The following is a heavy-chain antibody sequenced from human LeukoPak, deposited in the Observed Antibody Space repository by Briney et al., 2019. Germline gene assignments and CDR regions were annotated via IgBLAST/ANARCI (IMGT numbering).Heavy chain of an antibody. CDR2: THYSGST. J-gene: IGHJ4*02. V-gene: IGHV4-59*01. CDR3: ARDSPSSGWYPRPLYYFDY. CDR1: GGSISSYY. Sequence: SETLSLTCTVSGGSISSYYWSWIRQPPGKGLEWIGYTHYSGSTTYNPSLKSRVTISVDTSKNQFSLKLSSVTAADTAVYYCARDSPSSGWYPRPLYYFDYWGQGTLVTVSS. D-gene: IGHD6-19*01.